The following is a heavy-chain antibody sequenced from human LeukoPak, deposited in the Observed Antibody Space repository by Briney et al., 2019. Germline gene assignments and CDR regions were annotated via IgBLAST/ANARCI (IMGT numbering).Heavy chain of an antibody. CDR3: AREVYSHDY. CDR1: GFTFSSYA. Sequence: GGSLRLSCAASGFTFSSYAMHWVRQAPGKGLEWVAVISYDGSNKYYADSVKGRFTISRDNSKNTLYLQMNSLRAEDTAVYYCAREVYSHDYWGQGTLVTVSS. V-gene: IGHV3-30-3*01. D-gene: IGHD2-15*01. J-gene: IGHJ4*02. CDR2: ISYDGSNK.